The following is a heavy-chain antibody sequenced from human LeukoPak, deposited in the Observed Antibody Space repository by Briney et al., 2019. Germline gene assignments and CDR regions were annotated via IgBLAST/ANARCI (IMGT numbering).Heavy chain of an antibody. D-gene: IGHD3-10*01. Sequence: ASVKVSCKASGYTFTGYYMHWVRQAPGQGLEWMGIINPSGGSTSYAQKFQGRVAMTRDMSTSTAYMELSSLRSEDTAVYYCARGGILGELLYYWGQGTLVTVSS. V-gene: IGHV1-46*01. J-gene: IGHJ4*02. CDR2: INPSGGST. CDR3: ARGGILGELLYY. CDR1: GYTFTGYY.